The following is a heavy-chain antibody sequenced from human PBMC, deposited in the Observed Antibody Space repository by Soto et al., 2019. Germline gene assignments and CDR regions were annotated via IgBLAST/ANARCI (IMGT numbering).Heavy chain of an antibody. CDR3: ARGRGLRYGYYYYGMDV. Sequence: PETLSLTCAVYGGSFSGYYWSWIRQPPGKGLEWIGEINHSGSTNYNPSLKSRVTISVDTSKNQFSLKLSSVTAADTAVYYCARGRGLRYGYYYYGMDVWGQGTTVTVSS. CDR1: GGSFSGYY. J-gene: IGHJ6*02. D-gene: IGHD3-9*01. V-gene: IGHV4-34*01. CDR2: INHSGST.